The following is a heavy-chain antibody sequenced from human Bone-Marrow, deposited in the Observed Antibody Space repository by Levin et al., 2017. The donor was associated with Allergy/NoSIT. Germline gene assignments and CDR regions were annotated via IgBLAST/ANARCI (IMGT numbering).Heavy chain of an antibody. V-gene: IGHV3-15*01. J-gene: IGHJ3*02. CDR3: TTELPILDAIDI. Sequence: GGSLRLSCAASGFTFSNAWMNWVRQAPGKGLEWVGRIKLTTDGGTTDYAAPVRGRFTISRDDSKNMLYLQMNSLKTEDTALYYCTTELPILDAIDIWGPGTMVTVSS. D-gene: IGHD2-21*01. CDR2: IKLTTDGGTT. CDR1: GFTFSNAW.